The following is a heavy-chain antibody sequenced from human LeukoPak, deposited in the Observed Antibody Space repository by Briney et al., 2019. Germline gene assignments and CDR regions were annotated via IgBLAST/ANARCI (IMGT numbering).Heavy chain of an antibody. J-gene: IGHJ6*03. CDR1: GFMSSIYS. CDR3: ARAGGGVSYYYYMDV. CDR2: ISGSSSSI. V-gene: IGHV3-21*01. D-gene: IGHD1-14*01. Sequence: GGSLRLSCVASGFMSSIYSMNWVRQAPGKGLEWVSSISGSSSSIYYADSAKGRFTISSDNAKNSLYLQMNSLRAEDTAVYYCARAGGGVSYYYYMDVWGKGTTVTVSS.